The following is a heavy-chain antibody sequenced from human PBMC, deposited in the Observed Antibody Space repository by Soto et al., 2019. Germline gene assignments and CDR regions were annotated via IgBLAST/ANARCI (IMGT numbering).Heavy chain of an antibody. CDR1: GFTFSSYG. CDR2: IWYDGSNK. V-gene: IGHV3-33*06. Sequence: PGGSLRLSCAASGFTFSSYGMHWVRQAPGKGLEWVAVIWYDGSNKYYADSVKGRFTISRDNSKNTLYLQMNSLRAEDTAVYYCAKVQQWLANFDYWGQGTLVTVSS. D-gene: IGHD6-19*01. J-gene: IGHJ4*02. CDR3: AKVQQWLANFDY.